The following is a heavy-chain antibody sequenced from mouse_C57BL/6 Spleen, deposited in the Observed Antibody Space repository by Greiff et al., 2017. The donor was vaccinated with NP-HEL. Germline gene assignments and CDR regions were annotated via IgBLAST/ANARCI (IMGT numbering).Heavy chain of an antibody. CDR3: ARGGLTGTKYYFDY. D-gene: IGHD4-1*01. Sequence: EVHLVESGGGLVKPGGSLKLSCAASGFTFSSYAMSWVRQTPEKRLEWVATISDGGSYTYYPDNVKGRFTISRDNAKNNLYLQMSHLKSEDTAMYYCARGGLTGTKYYFDYWGQGTTLTVSS. J-gene: IGHJ2*01. CDR2: ISDGGSYT. V-gene: IGHV5-4*01. CDR1: GFTFSSYA.